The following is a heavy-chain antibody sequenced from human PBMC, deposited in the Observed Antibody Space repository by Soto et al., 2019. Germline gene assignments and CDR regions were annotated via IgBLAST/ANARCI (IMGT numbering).Heavy chain of an antibody. Sequence: QVQLVQSGAEVQKPGSSVKVSCKASGGTFSSYTISWVRQAPGQGLEWMGRIIPILGIANYAQKFQGRVTITADNSTRTAYMELSSLRSEDTAVYYCARDVAVASTSAFEIWGQGTMVTVSS. V-gene: IGHV1-69*08. CDR2: IIPILGIA. J-gene: IGHJ3*02. D-gene: IGHD6-19*01. CDR1: GGTFSSYT. CDR3: ARDVAVASTSAFEI.